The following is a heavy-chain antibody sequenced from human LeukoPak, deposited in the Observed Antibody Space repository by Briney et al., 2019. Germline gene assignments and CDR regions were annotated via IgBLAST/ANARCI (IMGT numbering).Heavy chain of an antibody. Sequence: GGSLRLSCAASGFTFSSYSMNWVRQAPGKGLEWVSSISSSSSYIYYADSVKGRFTISRDNAKNSLYLQMNSLRAEDTGIFYCARGGWLDDWGQGTLVTVSS. V-gene: IGHV3-21*01. CDR2: ISSSSSYI. D-gene: IGHD2-15*01. J-gene: IGHJ4*02. CDR1: GFTFSSYS. CDR3: ARGGWLDD.